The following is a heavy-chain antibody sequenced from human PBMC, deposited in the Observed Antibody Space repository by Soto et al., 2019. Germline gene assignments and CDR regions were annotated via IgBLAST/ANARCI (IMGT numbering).Heavy chain of an antibody. CDR1: GGSISSSSYY. V-gene: IGHV4-39*01. J-gene: IGHJ5*02. CDR2: IYYSGST. Sequence: QLQLQESGPGLVKPSETLSLTCTVSGGSISSSSYYWGWIRQPPGKGLEWIGSIYYSGSTYYNPSLKSRVTISVDTSKNQFSLKLSSVTAADTAVYYCARHEVETAAENWFDPWGQGTLVTVSS. CDR3: ARHEVETAAENWFDP. D-gene: IGHD6-13*01.